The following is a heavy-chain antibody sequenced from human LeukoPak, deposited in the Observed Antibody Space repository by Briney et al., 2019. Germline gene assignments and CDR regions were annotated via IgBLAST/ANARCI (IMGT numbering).Heavy chain of an antibody. D-gene: IGHD3-22*01. CDR2: IYYSGST. J-gene: IGHJ4*02. CDR1: GGSISSYY. Sequence: SETLSLTCTVSGGSISSYYWSWIRQFPGKGLEWIGYIYYSGSTNYNPSLKSRVTISVDTSKNQFSLKLSSVTAADTAVYYCARGPYDSSGYLGSGDYYFDYWGQGTLVTVSS. V-gene: IGHV4-59*01. CDR3: ARGPYDSSGYLGSGDYYFDY.